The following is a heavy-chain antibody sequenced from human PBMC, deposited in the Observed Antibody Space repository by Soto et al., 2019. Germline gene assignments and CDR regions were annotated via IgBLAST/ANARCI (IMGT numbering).Heavy chain of an antibody. D-gene: IGHD3-10*02. CDR2: INSDESST. V-gene: IGHV3-74*01. CDR3: ARDPSCAGVFDH. J-gene: IGHJ5*02. Sequence: EVPLVESGGGVVQPGGSLRLSCAASGFTFSSYWMHWVRQAPGKGLVWVLRINSDESSTNYAYSVKVRFTIARDSAKNTLYLQMNSLRAEDTAVYYCARDPSCAGVFDHWGQEPLVTVSS. CDR1: GFTFSSYW.